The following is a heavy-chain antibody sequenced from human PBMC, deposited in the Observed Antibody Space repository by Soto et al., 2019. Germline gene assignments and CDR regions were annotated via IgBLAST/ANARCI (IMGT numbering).Heavy chain of an antibody. CDR3: AGDGTPYSPTSGWFGP. D-gene: IGHD6-13*01. CDR2: IKQDGCEK. J-gene: IGHJ5*02. CDR1: GFTFSSYW. V-gene: IGHV3-7*01. Sequence: EVQLVESGGGLVQPGGSLRLSCAASGFTFSSYWISCVRQTPCKGLEWVANIKQDGCEKHYVDPVTGRFTISRDNANNSLHLQMNSLRVEDTAVYYCAGDGTPYSPTSGWFGPWGQGTLVTVSS.